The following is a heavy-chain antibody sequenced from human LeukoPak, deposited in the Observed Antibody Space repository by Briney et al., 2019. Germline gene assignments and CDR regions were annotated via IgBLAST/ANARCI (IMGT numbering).Heavy chain of an antibody. J-gene: IGHJ4*02. CDR2: IWYDGSNK. CDR3: ARDENDYDPVGGDY. D-gene: IGHD4-17*01. CDR1: GFTFSSYG. Sequence: QPGGSLRLSCAASGFTFSSYGMHWVRQAPGKGLEWVAVIWYDGSNKYYADSVKGQFTISRDNSKNTLYLQMNSLRAEDTAVYYCARDENDYDPVGGDYWGQGTLVTVSS. V-gene: IGHV3-33*01.